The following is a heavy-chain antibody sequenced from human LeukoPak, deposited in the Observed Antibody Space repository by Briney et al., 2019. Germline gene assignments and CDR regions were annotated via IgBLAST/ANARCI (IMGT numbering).Heavy chain of an antibody. Sequence: PSETLSLTCAVYGGSFRGYYWSWIRQPPGKGLEWIGEINHSGSTNYNPSLKSRVTISVDTSKNQFSLKLSSVTAADTAVYYCARGGWGSSNDYWGQGTLVTVSS. V-gene: IGHV4-34*01. J-gene: IGHJ4*02. CDR2: INHSGST. CDR1: GGSFRGYY. CDR3: ARGGWGSSNDY. D-gene: IGHD6-6*01.